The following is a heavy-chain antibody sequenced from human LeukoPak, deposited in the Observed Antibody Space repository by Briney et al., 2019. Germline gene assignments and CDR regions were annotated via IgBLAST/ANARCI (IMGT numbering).Heavy chain of an antibody. CDR2: ISWNSGSI. J-gene: IGHJ3*02. V-gene: IGHV3-9*01. D-gene: IGHD3-22*01. CDR3: AKDIRPRDYDDSSGYDAFDI. CDR1: GFTFDDYA. Sequence: GGSLRLSCAASGFTFDDYAMHWVRQAPGKGLEWVSGISWNSGSIGYADSVKGRFTISRALYLQMNSLRAEDTALYYCAKDIRPRDYDDSSGYDAFDIWGQGTMVTVSS.